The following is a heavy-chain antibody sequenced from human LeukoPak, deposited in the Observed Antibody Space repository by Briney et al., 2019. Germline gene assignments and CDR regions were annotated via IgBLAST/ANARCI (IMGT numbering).Heavy chain of an antibody. J-gene: IGHJ4*02. CDR1: GFTFSSYA. CDR2: ICGSGGST. D-gene: IGHD5-18*01. Sequence: GGSLRLSCAASGFTFSSYAMSWVRQAPGKGLEWVGAICGSGGSTYYADSVKGRFTVSRDNSKNSPYLQMNGLGADATAVYYCGKGPGIQLWFDYWGPRTLVTVSS. CDR3: GKGPGIQLWFDY. V-gene: IGHV3-23*01.